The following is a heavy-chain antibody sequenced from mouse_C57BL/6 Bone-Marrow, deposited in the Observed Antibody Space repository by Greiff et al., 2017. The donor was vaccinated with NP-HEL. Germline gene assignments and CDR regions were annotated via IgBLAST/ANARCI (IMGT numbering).Heavy chain of an antibody. Sequence: QVQLQQSGAELVKPGASVKISCKASGYAFSSYWMNWVKQRPGKGLEWIGQIYPGDGDSNYNGKFKGKATLTADKSSSTAYMQLSSLTSEDSAVYFGARWGITTVVCDEWGQGTTLTGSS. V-gene: IGHV1-80*01. CDR3: ARWGITTVVCDE. D-gene: IGHD1-1*01. CDR1: GYAFSSYW. J-gene: IGHJ2*01. CDR2: IYPGDGDS.